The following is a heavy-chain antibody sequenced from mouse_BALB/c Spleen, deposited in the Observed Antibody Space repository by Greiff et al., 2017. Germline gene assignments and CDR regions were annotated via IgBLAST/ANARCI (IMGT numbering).Heavy chain of an antibody. Sequence: EVKVVESGGGLVQPGGSLKLSCAASGFTFSSYTMSWVRQTPEKRLEWVAYISNGGGSTYYPDTVKGRFTISRDNAKNTLYLQMSSLKSEDTAMYYCARHGRYGNYGYFDVWGAGTTVTVSS. CDR1: GFTFSSYT. J-gene: IGHJ1*01. D-gene: IGHD2-10*02. CDR2: ISNGGGST. CDR3: ARHGRYGNYGYFDV. V-gene: IGHV5-12-2*01.